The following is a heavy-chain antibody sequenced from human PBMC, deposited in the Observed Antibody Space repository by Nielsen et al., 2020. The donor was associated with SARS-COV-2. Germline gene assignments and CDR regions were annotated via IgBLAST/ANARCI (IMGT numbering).Heavy chain of an antibody. D-gene: IGHD2-15*01. J-gene: IGHJ4*02. V-gene: IGHV3-30*04. CDR3: ARVRGTHCSGGSCYFKYFDY. Sequence: VRQAPGKGLEWVAVISYDGSNKYYADSVKGRFTISRDNSKNTLYLQMNSLRAEDTAVYYCARVRGTHCSGGSCYFKYFDYWGQGTLVTVSS. CDR2: ISYDGSNK.